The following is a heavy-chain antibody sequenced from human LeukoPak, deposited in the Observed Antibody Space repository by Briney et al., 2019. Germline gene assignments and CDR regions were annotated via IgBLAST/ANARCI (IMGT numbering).Heavy chain of an antibody. V-gene: IGHV1-46*01. CDR2: INPSGGST. Sequence: APVKVSCKASGYTFTSYYMHWVRQAPGQGLEWMGIINPSGGSTSYAQKFQGRVTMTRDTSTITVYMELSSLRSEDTAVYYCARHPSAGPTALDYWGQGTLVTVSS. D-gene: IGHD6-13*01. CDR3: ARHPSAGPTALDY. J-gene: IGHJ4*02. CDR1: GYTFTSYY.